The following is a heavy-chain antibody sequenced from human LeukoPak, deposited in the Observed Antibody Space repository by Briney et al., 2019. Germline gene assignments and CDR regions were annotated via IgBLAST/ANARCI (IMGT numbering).Heavy chain of an antibody. Sequence: PGGSLRLSCVVSGFTFSSYAMHWVRQAPGKGLEWVSAISGSGGDTYYADSVKGRFTISRDNSKNTLYLQMNSLRAEDTAVYYCRYFLPHFDYWGQGTLVTVSS. V-gene: IGHV3-23*01. D-gene: IGHD2/OR15-2a*01. J-gene: IGHJ4*02. CDR2: ISGSGGDT. CDR3: RYFLPHFDY. CDR1: GFTFSSYA.